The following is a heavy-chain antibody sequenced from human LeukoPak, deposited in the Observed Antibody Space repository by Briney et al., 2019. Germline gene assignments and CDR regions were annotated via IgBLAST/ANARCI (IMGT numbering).Heavy chain of an antibody. V-gene: IGHV1-2*02. Sequence: GASVKVSCKASGYTFTGYYMHWVRQAPGQGLEWMGWINPNSGGTNYAQEFQGRVTMTRDTSISTAYMELSRLRSDDTAVYYCATYYYDSSGYVFDYWGQGTLVTVSS. D-gene: IGHD3-22*01. CDR2: INPNSGGT. CDR1: GYTFTGYY. J-gene: IGHJ4*02. CDR3: ATYYYDSSGYVFDY.